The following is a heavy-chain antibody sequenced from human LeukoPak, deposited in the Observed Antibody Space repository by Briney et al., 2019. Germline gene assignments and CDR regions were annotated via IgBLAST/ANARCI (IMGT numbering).Heavy chain of an antibody. J-gene: IGHJ6*03. D-gene: IGHD5-18*01. CDR3: ARGDLTAMAPPDYYYYYMDV. Sequence: GASVKVSCKASGYTFTGYYMHWVRQAPGQGLEWMGWINPNSGGTNYAQKFQGRVTMTRDTSISTAYMELSSLRSEDTAVYYCARGDLTAMAPPDYYYYYMDVWGKGTTVTVSS. CDR1: GYTFTGYY. V-gene: IGHV1-2*02. CDR2: INPNSGGT.